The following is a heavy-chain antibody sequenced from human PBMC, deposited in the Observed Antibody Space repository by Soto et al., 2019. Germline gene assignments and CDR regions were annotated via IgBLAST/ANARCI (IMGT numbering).Heavy chain of an antibody. D-gene: IGHD6-13*01. CDR3: AGRQQPFY. J-gene: IGHJ4*02. CDR1: GFTFSSYA. V-gene: IGHV3-23*01. CDR2: ISGDGGDT. Sequence: GGSLRLSCAASGFTFSSYAMSWVRQAPGKGLEWVSGISGDGGDTNYVDSVKGRFTISRDNSKNTLYLQMNSLRAEDTALYYCAGRQQPFYWGQGTLVTVSS.